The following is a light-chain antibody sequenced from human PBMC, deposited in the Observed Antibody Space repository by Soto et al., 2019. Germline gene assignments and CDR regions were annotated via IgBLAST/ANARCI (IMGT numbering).Light chain of an antibody. V-gene: IGKV1-5*03. CDR1: QSISTW. CDR3: QQYNTYPLT. CDR2: KAS. Sequence: DIQMTQSPPTLSASVGDRVTITCRASQSISTWLAWYQQKPGKAPKLLIYKASSLESGVPSRFSGSGSGTKFTLTISSLQPDDFATYYCQQYNTYPLTFGGGTKVDI. J-gene: IGKJ4*01.